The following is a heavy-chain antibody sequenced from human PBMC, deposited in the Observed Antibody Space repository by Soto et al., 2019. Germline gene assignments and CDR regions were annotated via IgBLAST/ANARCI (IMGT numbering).Heavy chain of an antibody. CDR3: MRSGGGGSGVFMIDWIDR. D-gene: IGHD3-3*01. CDR1: GGSLYSSNW. V-gene: IGHV4-4*02. CDR2: IHHSGST. Sequence: SATLSLTCYFSGGSLYSSNWWTWVRQTPGKGLEWIGEIHHSGSTNYNPSLKSRVTISADKSKNQFFLNLASVTAADTAMYDWMRSGGGGSGVFMIDWIDRWGQGTQVTVA. J-gene: IGHJ5*02.